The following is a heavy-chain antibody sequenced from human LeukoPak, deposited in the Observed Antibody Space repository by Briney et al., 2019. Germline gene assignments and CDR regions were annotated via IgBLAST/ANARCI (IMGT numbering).Heavy chain of an antibody. Sequence: GGSLRLSCAASGFTFSSYAMSWVRQAPGKGLEWVSAISGSGGSTYYADSVKGRFTISRDNAKNSLYLQMNSLRAEDTALYYCARGKAGDSSGYYFPRTYYYYYMDVWGKGTTVTVSS. J-gene: IGHJ6*03. D-gene: IGHD3-22*01. CDR1: GFTFSSYA. V-gene: IGHV3-23*01. CDR2: ISGSGGST. CDR3: ARGKAGDSSGYYFPRTYYYYYMDV.